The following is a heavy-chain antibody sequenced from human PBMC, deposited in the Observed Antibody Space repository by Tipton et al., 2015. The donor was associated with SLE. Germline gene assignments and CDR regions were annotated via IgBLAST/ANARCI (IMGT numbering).Heavy chain of an antibody. V-gene: IGHV3-11*06. Sequence: FTFSRDNAKNSLYLQMNSLRAEDTAVYYCAKEAPTEYFDYWGQGTLVTVSS. CDR3: AKEAPTEYFDY. J-gene: IGHJ4*02.